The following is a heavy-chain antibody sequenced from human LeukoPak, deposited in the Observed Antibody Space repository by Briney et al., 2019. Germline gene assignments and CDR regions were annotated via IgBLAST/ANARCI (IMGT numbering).Heavy chain of an antibody. D-gene: IGHD3-22*01. CDR1: GGTFSSYA. J-gene: IGHJ4*02. CDR2: IIPIFGSA. Sequence: ASVKVSCKASGGTFSSYAISWVRQAPGQGLEWMGRIIPIFGSANYAQKFQGRVTITTDESTSTVYMELSSLRSEDTAVYYCAREGPGYSDNSGYYPMDYWGQGTLVTVSS. V-gene: IGHV1-69*05. CDR3: AREGPGYSDNSGYYPMDY.